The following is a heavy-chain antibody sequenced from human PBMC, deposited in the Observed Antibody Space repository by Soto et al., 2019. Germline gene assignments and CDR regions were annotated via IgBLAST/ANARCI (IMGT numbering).Heavy chain of an antibody. V-gene: IGHV3-23*01. Sequence: HPGGSLRLSCAASGFTFSPYAMSWVRQAPGKGLEWVSGISGNSGTTSYADSVRGRFTISRDNSKNTFYLQMNSLRVEDTALYYCAQALYGGLYWGQGTLVTVSS. CDR3: AQALYGGLY. J-gene: IGHJ4*02. CDR1: GFTFSPYA. CDR2: ISGNSGTT. D-gene: IGHD4-17*01.